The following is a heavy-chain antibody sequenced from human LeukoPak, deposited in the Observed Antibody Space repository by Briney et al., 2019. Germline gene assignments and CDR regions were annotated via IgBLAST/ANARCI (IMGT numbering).Heavy chain of an antibody. CDR3: ARNYYDSSGYQEATFNY. CDR2: IWYDGGYK. Sequence: PGGSLRLSCAASGFTFSNYGMHWVRQAPGKGLEWVAGIWYDGGYKYYADSVKGRFTISRDNSKNTLFLQMDSLRAEDTAVYYCARNYYDSSGYQEATFNYWGQGTLVTVSS. J-gene: IGHJ4*02. V-gene: IGHV3-33*01. CDR1: GFTFSNYG. D-gene: IGHD3-22*01.